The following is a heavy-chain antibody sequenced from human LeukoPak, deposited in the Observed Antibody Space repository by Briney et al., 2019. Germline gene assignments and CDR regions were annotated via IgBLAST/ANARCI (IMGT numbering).Heavy chain of an antibody. CDR3: ATSTYYFSFDP. J-gene: IGHJ5*02. V-gene: IGHV3-7*01. D-gene: IGHD3-10*01. CDR1: GFNPRHYW. CDR2: VKADGGET. Sequence: GGSLRLSCETSGFNPRHYWMSWVRQAPGKGLEWVANVKADGGETNYVDSVKGRFTISRDNSKNSLYLQMNSLRAEDTAVYYCATSTYYFSFDPWGQGTLVTVSS.